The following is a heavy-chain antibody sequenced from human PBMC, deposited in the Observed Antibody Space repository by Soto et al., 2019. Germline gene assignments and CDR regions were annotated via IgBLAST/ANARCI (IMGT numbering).Heavy chain of an antibody. V-gene: IGHV1-69*13. CDR3: AITYNKLIFSRPTKNFGY. J-gene: IGHJ4*02. D-gene: IGHD3-9*01. CDR1: GGTFSSYA. Sequence: SVKVSCKASGGTFSSYAISWVRQAPGQVLEWMGVIIPIFGTANYAQKFQGRVTITADESTSTAYMELSSLRSEDTAVYYCAITYNKLIFSRPTKNFGYGGQGTLVSVSS. CDR2: IIPIFGTA.